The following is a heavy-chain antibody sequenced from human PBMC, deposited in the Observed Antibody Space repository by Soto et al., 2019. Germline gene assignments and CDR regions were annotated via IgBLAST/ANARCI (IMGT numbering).Heavy chain of an antibody. V-gene: IGHV1-18*04. CDR2: ISAYNGNT. Sequence: VASLKVSCKASGYTFTSYGISWVRQAPGQGLEWMGWISAYNGNTNYAQKLQGRVTMTTDTSTSTAYMELRSLRSDDTAVYYCARDDGSGIKPWDYYYGMHVCGEGTTVTVSS. CDR1: GYTFTSYG. D-gene: IGHD3-10*01. J-gene: IGHJ6*04. CDR3: ARDDGSGIKPWDYYYGMHV.